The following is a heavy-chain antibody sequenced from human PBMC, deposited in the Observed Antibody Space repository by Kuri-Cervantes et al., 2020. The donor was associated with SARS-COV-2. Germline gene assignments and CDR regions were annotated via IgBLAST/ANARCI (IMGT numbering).Heavy chain of an antibody. CDR2: IYTSGST. V-gene: IGHV4-4*07. CDR3: ARDLPSDYTYYYYYMDV. J-gene: IGHJ6*03. CDR1: GGSFSGYY. D-gene: IGHD4/OR15-4a*01. Sequence: SQTLSLTCAVYGGSFSGYYWSWIRQPPGKGLEWIGRIYTSGSTNYNPSLKSRVTMSVDTSKNQFSLKLSSVTAADTAVYYCARDLPSDYTYYYYYMDVWGKGTTVTVSS.